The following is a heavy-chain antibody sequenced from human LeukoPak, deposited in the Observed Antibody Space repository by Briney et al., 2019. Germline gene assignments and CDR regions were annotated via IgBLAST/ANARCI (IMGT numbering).Heavy chain of an antibody. D-gene: IGHD3-22*01. CDR1: GGSISSYY. J-gene: IGHJ2*01. CDR2: IYYSGST. Sequence: SETLSLTCTVSGGSISSYYWSWIRQPPGKGLEWIGYIYYSGSTNYNPSLKSRVTISVDTSKNQFSLKLSSVTAADTAVYYCASAYYYGSSGPDWYFDLWGRGTLVTVSS. CDR3: ASAYYYGSSGPDWYFDL. V-gene: IGHV4-59*01.